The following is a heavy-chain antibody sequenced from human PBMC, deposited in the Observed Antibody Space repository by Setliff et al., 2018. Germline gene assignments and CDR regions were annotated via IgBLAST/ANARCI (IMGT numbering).Heavy chain of an antibody. CDR2: TIPMFGTT. V-gene: IGHV1-69*05. D-gene: IGHD2-21*01. CDR1: GATFSSYG. CDR3: AREGVHTWSSTDYHYYMDV. Sequence: SVKVSCKASGATFSSYGISWVRQAPGQGLEWMGGTIPMFGTTEYAQKFQGRLTIITDESTNTAFMQLSSLRSDDTAVYYCAREGVHTWSSTDYHYYMDVWGRGTTVTVSS. J-gene: IGHJ6*03.